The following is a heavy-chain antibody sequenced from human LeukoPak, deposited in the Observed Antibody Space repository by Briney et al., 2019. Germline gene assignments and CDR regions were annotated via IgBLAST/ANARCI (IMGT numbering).Heavy chain of an antibody. Sequence: GGSLRLSCVGSGFTFSNAWMTWVRQAPGKGLEWVGRIKSESVGGAIDYAAPVKGRFTISRDNAKNSLYLQMNSLRAEDTAVYYCARTGDFDYWGQGTLVTVSS. CDR2: IKSESVGGAI. V-gene: IGHV3-15*01. D-gene: IGHD7-27*01. J-gene: IGHJ4*02. CDR1: GFTFSNAW. CDR3: ARTGDFDY.